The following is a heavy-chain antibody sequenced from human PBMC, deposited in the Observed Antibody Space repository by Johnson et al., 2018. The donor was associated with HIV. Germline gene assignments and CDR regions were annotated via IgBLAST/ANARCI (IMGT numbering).Heavy chain of an antibody. J-gene: IGHJ3*02. CDR3: ARDDGSGIRVKGAFDI. Sequence: VQLVESGGGLVQPGGSLRLSCAASGFTFSDHYMDWVRQAPGKGLEWVSAISGSGGRTYYADSVKGRFTISRDNSKNTLYLQMNSLRPEDTAVYYCARDDGSGIRVKGAFDIWGQGTWVAVSS. CDR1: GFTFSDHY. V-gene: IGHV3-23*04. CDR2: ISGSGGRT. D-gene: IGHD3-10*01.